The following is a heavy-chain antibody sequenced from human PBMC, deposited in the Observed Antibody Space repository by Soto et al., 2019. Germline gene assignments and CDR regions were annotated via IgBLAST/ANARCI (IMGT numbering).Heavy chain of an antibody. Sequence: ASVKVSCKASGYTFTSHDINWVRQATGQGPEWLGWMNPNSGNTGYAQNFQGRVTMTRNTSISTAYMELSSLRSEDTAVYYCARFFGVVILFEEWGQGILVTVTA. CDR1: GYTFTSHD. CDR3: ARFFGVVILFEE. V-gene: IGHV1-8*01. CDR2: MNPNSGNT. D-gene: IGHD3-3*01. J-gene: IGHJ4*02.